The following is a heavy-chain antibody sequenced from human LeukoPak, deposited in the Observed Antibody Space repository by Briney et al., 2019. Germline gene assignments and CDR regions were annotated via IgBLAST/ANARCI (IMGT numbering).Heavy chain of an antibody. CDR3: ARGNPGSHFDY. CDR2: MNPNSGNT. V-gene: IGHV1-8*01. J-gene: IGHJ4*02. Sequence: ASVKVSCKASGYTFTSYDINWVRQATGQGLEWMGWMNPNSGNTGYAQKFQGRVTMTRDMSTSTVYMELSSLRSEDTAVYYCARGNPGSHFDYWGQGTLVTVSS. D-gene: IGHD6-13*01. CDR1: GYTFTSYD.